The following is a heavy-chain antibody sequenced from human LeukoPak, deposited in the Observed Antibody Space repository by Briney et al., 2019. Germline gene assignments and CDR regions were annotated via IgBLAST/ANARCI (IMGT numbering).Heavy chain of an antibody. V-gene: IGHV3-23*01. Sequence: GGSLRLSCAASGFTFSAYAVTWVRQAPGKGLEWVSTISGSGDSTYYADSVKGRFTISRDNSKNTLYLQMNSLRAEDTAVYYCAKFGIAVAGTFGYWGQGTLVTVSS. CDR1: GFTFSAYA. CDR2: ISGSGDST. J-gene: IGHJ4*02. D-gene: IGHD6-19*01. CDR3: AKFGIAVAGTFGY.